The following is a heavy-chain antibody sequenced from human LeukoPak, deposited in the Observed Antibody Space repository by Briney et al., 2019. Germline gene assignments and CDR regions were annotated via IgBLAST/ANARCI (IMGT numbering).Heavy chain of an antibody. J-gene: IGHJ6*03. CDR2: INPSGKSI. CDR3: AKDRDGSTWYLLNYMDG. D-gene: IGHD6-13*01. CDR1: GFTFANDA. V-gene: IGHV3-23*01. Sequence: PGGTLRLSCAASGFTFANDAMTWVRQAAGKGLEGGSSINPSGKSINLAAYVRGRFTISRDNSTNTLYLQMNSLRDEDTAVYKCAKDRDGSTWYLLNYMDGWGKGTTVTVSS.